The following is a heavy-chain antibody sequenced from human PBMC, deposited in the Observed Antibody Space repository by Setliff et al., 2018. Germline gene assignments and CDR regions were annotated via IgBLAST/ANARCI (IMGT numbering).Heavy chain of an antibody. CDR2: INTNTGKP. D-gene: IGHD3-10*01. J-gene: IGHJ4*02. CDR1: GYTFTAYS. CDR3: ARGLDYYGSGSYIDY. Sequence: EASVKVSCKTSGYTFTAYSINWMRQAPGQGLEWMGWINTNTGKPTYAQGFKGRVVFSLDTSVSTAYLQISGLRVDDTAVYYCARGLDYYGSGSYIDYWGQGTLVTVSS. V-gene: IGHV7-4-1*02.